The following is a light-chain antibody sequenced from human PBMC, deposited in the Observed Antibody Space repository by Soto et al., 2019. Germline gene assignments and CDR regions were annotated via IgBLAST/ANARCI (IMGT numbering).Light chain of an antibody. V-gene: IGKV3-20*01. Sequence: EIVMTQAPATLSVSPGESATLSCRASQSVSSNLAWHQQKPGQAPRILMYDASTRATGIPDRFSGTGSGTDFTLTISRLEPEDFAVYYCQQYVSSPWAFGQGTKVDI. CDR3: QQYVSSPWA. CDR2: DAS. CDR1: QSVSSN. J-gene: IGKJ1*01.